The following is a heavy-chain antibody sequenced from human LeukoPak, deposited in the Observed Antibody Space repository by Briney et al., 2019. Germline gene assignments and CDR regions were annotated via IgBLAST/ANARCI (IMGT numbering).Heavy chain of an antibody. J-gene: IGHJ4*02. Sequence: QTGGSLRPSCAASGFTFSRYSMNWVRQAPGKGLEWVSYISSSSSTIYYADSVKGRFTISRDNAKNSLYLQMNSLRAEDTAVYYCARGDDYGDYGGQGTLVTVSS. CDR3: ARGDDYGDY. CDR2: ISSSSSTI. CDR1: GFTFSRYS. V-gene: IGHV3-48*01.